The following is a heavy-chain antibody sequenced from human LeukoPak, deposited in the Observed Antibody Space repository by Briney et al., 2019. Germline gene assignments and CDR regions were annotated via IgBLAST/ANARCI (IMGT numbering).Heavy chain of an antibody. CDR1: GYTFTGYY. V-gene: IGHV1-2*02. J-gene: IGHJ6*03. D-gene: IGHD6-19*01. CDR2: INPNSGGT. CDR3: ARGGSGWYDYYYMDV. Sequence: PGASVRVSCKASGYTFTGYYMHWVRQAPGQGLEWMGWINPNSGGTNYAQKFQGRVTMTRDTSISTAYMELSRLRSDDTAVYYCARGGSGWYDYYYMDVWGKGTTVTVSS.